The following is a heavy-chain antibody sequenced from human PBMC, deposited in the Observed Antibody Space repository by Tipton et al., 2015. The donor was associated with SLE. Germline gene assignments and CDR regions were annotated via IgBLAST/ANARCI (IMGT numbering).Heavy chain of an antibody. V-gene: IGHV3-23*03. Sequence: SLRLSCAASGFIFNNYAMSWVRQAPGKGLEWVSINYGGGYLTYYADSVKGRFTVSRDESKNTVSLQMNSLRGEDTAIYYCAKAPIVGATRGFDYWGQGTLVTVSS. CDR2: NYGGGYLT. CDR3: AKAPIVGATRGFDY. D-gene: IGHD1-26*01. CDR1: GFIFNNYA. J-gene: IGHJ4*02.